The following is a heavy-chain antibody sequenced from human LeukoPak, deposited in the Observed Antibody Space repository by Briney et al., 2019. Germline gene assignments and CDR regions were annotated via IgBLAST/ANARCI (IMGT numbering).Heavy chain of an antibody. CDR3: ATVGDSSGYLGYFDY. CDR1: GYTLTELS. CDR2: FDPEDGET. D-gene: IGHD3-22*01. V-gene: IGHV1-24*01. J-gene: IGHJ4*02. Sequence: ASVKVSCKVSGYTLTELSMHWVRQAPGKGLEWMGGFDPEDGETIYAQKSQGRVTMTEDTSTDTAYMELSSLRSEDTAVYYCATVGDSSGYLGYFDYWGQGTLVTVSS.